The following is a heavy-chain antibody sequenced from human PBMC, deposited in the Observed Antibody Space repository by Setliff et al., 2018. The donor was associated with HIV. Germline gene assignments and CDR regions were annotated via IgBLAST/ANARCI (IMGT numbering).Heavy chain of an antibody. CDR2: VNNDETIT. CDR3: HSGYDTEEQSYFDY. V-gene: IGHV3-74*01. J-gene: IGHJ4*02. Sequence: GGSLRLSCAASGFRLSSYWMHWVRQDPGKGLMWVSHVNNDETITNYADSVKDRFTISRDNAKNTLYLQMNSLRAEDTGVYYCHSGYDTEEQSYFDYWGQGTLVTVSS. D-gene: IGHD5-12*01. CDR1: GFRLSSYW.